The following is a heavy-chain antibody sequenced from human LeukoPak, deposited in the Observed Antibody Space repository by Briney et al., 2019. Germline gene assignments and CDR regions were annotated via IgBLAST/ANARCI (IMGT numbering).Heavy chain of an antibody. CDR1: GYTFTSYG. J-gene: IGHJ6*03. CDR2: ISAYNGNT. V-gene: IGHV1-18*01. D-gene: IGHD6-19*01. Sequence: GASVKVSCKASGYTFTSYGISWVRQTPEQGLERMGWISAYNGNTNYAQKLQGRVTMTTDTSTSTAYMELRSLRSDDTAVYYCARDGLTPNYYMDVWGKGTTVTVSS. CDR3: ARDGLTPNYYMDV.